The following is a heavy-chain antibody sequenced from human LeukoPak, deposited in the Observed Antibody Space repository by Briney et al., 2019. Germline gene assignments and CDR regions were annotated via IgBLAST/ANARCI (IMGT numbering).Heavy chain of an antibody. V-gene: IGHV4-30-4*08. D-gene: IGHD3-22*01. Sequence: PPQTLSLTCTVSGGSISSGGYYWSWLRQHPGKDLEWIGYIYYSGSTYYNPSLKSRVTISVDTSKNQFSLKLSSVTAADTAVYYCARAYDSRGDAFDIWGQGTMVTVSS. CDR2: IYYSGST. CDR1: GGSISSGGYY. CDR3: ARAYDSRGDAFDI. J-gene: IGHJ3*02.